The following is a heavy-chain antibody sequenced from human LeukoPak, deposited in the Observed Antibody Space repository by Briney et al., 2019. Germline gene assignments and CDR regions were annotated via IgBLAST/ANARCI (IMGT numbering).Heavy chain of an antibody. CDR2: ISGSGGST. CDR1: GFTFSSYA. CDR3: AKEVKARIVGATXFDY. Sequence: GGSLRLSCAASGFTFSSYAMSWVRQAPGKGLEWVSAISGSGGSTYYADSVKGRFTISRDNSKNTLYLQMNSLRAEDTAVYYYAKEVKARIVGATXFDYWGQGTLVTVSS. J-gene: IGHJ4*02. V-gene: IGHV3-23*01. D-gene: IGHD1-26*01.